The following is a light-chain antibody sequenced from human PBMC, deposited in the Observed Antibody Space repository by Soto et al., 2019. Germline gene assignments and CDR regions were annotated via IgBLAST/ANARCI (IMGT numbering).Light chain of an antibody. J-gene: IGLJ2*01. CDR2: EVR. V-gene: IGLV2-14*01. CDR3: SSYTTTITHVV. CDR1: SSDIGGYNY. Sequence: QSVLTQPASVSGSPGQSITISCTGSSSDIGGYNYVSWYQQHPGKAPKVLIYEVRSRPSGVSNRFSGSKSGNTASLTISGLQAEDEADYYCSSYTTTITHVVFGGGTKLTVL.